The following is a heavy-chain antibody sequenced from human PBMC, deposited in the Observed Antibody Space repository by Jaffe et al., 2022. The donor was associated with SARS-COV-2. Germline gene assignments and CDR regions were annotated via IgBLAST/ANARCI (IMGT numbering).Heavy chain of an antibody. CDR1: GFTFSSYG. CDR3: AKMDIVVVVAVSPLDY. J-gene: IGHJ4*02. D-gene: IGHD2-15*01. V-gene: IGHV3-30*18. Sequence: QVQLVESGGGVVQPGRSLRLSCAASGFTFSSYGMHWVRQAPGKGLEWVAVISYDGSNKYYADSVKGRFTISRDNSKNTLYLQMNSLRAEDTAVYYCAKMDIVVVVAVSPLDYWGQGTLVTVSS. CDR2: ISYDGSNK.